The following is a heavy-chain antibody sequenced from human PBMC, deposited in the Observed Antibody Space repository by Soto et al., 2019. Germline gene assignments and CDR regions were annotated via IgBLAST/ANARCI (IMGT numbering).Heavy chain of an antibody. D-gene: IGHD5-18*01. CDR3: ARDPSGYSYGYGYYYYGMDV. CDR1: GYSISSGYY. Sequence: SETLSLTCAVSGYSISSGYYWGWLRQPPGKGLEWIGSIYHGGSTYYNPSLNSRVTLSIDMTNNHVSLILNSVTAADTAVYYCARDPSGYSYGYGYYYYGMDVWGQGTTVTVSS. J-gene: IGHJ6*02. CDR2: IYHGGST. V-gene: IGHV4-38-2*02.